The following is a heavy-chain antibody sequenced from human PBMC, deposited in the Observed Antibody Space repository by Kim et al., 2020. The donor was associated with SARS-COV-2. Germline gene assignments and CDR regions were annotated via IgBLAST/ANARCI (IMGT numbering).Heavy chain of an antibody. V-gene: IGHV1-8*01. CDR2: MNPNSGNT. Sequence: ASVKVSCKASGYTFTSYDINWVRQATGQGLEWMGWMNPNSGNTGYAQKFQGRVTMTRNTSISTAYMELSSLRSEDTAVYYCARLVGVVPAAYGVLYYYGMDVWGQGTTVTVSS. CDR1: GYTFTSYD. D-gene: IGHD2-2*01. J-gene: IGHJ6*02. CDR3: ARLVGVVPAAYGVLYYYGMDV.